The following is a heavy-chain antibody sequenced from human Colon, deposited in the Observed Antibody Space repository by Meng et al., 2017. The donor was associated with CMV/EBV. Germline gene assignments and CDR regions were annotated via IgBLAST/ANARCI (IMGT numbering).Heavy chain of an antibody. CDR3: AKDSFSEDLRAD. CDR1: GFTFANYG. J-gene: IGHJ4*02. CDR2: ISGSGAAT. V-gene: IGHV3-23*01. D-gene: IGHD2-15*01. Sequence: CTASGFTFANYGMNWVRQAPGKGLDWVSAISGSGAATYYADSVKGRFTISRDNSKNTLYLQMNSLRADDTAVYYCAKDSFSEDLRADWGQGTLVTVSS.